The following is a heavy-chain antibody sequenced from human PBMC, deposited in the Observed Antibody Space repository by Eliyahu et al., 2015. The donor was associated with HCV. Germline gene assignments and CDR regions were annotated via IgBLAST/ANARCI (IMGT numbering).Heavy chain of an antibody. CDR2: ISNDGXSK. Sequence: QVQLVESGGGVVQPGRSLRLSGAASGFNFTSYGIHWVRQAPDKGLEWXAAISNDGXSKNYANSVKGRFTVSRDISKNRLYLQMNSLRTEDTAVYYCARDKGRGYCSGAGWFLVCYYYGMDVWGQGTTVTVSS. J-gene: IGHJ6*02. CDR3: ARDKGRGYCSGAGWFLVCYYYGMDV. V-gene: IGHV3-30-3*01. D-gene: IGHD2-15*01. CDR1: GFNFTSYG.